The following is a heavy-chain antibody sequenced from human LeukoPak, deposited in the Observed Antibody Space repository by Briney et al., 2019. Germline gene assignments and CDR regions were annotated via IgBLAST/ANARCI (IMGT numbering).Heavy chain of an antibody. V-gene: IGHV3-23*01. CDR1: GFTLSTNA. Sequence: GGSLRLSCLTSGFTLSTNAMSWVRQAPGKGPEWISGISGSGASTYYADSVKGRFTISRDDSRNTLYLQMNSLRGDDTAVYYCAKDVGKWESLHFFDYWGQGTLVTVSS. CDR2: ISGSGAST. D-gene: IGHD1-26*01. J-gene: IGHJ4*02. CDR3: AKDVGKWESLHFFDY.